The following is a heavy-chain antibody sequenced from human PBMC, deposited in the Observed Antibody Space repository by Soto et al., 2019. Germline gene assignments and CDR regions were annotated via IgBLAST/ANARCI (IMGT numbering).Heavy chain of an antibody. CDR2: ISVNGEDT. CDR1: GFFLGVYW. CDR3: VRAPEKRAIDN. Sequence: PGGSLSLSSAVAGFFLGVYWVHWVSQVPSNGLQWIAHISVNGEDTTYADSVTGTITISIENAKTTLDLQMDTQRAEDTAIYDGVRAPEKRAIDNWGHGSMVTVSS. J-gene: IGHJ4*01. V-gene: IGHV3-74*01.